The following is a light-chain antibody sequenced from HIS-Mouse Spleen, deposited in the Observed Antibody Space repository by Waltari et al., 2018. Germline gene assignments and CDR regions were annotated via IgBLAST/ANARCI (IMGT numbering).Light chain of an antibody. CDR1: QSVSSY. J-gene: IGKJ3*01. Sequence: EIVLTQSPATLSLSPGERATLSCRASQSVSSYLAWYHQKPGQAPRLLIYDASNRATGIPARFSGSGSGTDCTLTISSLEPEDFAVYYCQQRSNWPGFTFGPGTKVDIK. CDR3: QQRSNWPGFT. V-gene: IGKV3-11*01. CDR2: DAS.